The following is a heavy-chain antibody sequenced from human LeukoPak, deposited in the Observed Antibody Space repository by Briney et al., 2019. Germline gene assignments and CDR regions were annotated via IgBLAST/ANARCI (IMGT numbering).Heavy chain of an antibody. D-gene: IGHD4-11*01. V-gene: IGHV4-34*01. CDR3: ARGEHYSNYFDS. CDR2: ISHSGTT. CDR1: GGSFSGYY. Sequence: SEALSLTCAVYGGSFSGYYWTWIRQPPGKGLEWVGEISHSGTTNYNASLKSRVTISLDTSKNQFSLKLTSVTAADTAVYYCARGEHYSNYFDSWGQGTQVTVSS. J-gene: IGHJ4*02.